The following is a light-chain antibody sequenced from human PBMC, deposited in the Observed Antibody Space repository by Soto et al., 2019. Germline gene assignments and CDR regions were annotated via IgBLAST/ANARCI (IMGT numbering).Light chain of an antibody. CDR2: GAS. Sequence: EIVMTQSPVTLSVSPGERATLSCRASQFVSSNLAWYQQKPGQAPRLLIYGASTRATGIPARFSGSGSGTEFTLTISNLQSEDFAVYFCQQYHNWPPITFGQGKRLEI. V-gene: IGKV3D-15*01. CDR3: QQYHNWPPIT. J-gene: IGKJ5*01. CDR1: QFVSSN.